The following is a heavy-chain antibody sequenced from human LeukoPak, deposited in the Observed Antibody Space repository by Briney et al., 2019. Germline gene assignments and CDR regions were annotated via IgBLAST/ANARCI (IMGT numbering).Heavy chain of an antibody. V-gene: IGHV3-7*04. CDR1: GFTFRSYW. CDR3: ARVVGTDEGADY. J-gene: IGHJ4*02. Sequence: PGGSLRLSCAASGFTFRSYWMNWVRQAPGKGLKWVANIKPDGSEKRYVDSVKGRFTISRDNAKNSLYLQMNSLRAEDTAVYYCARVVGTDEGADYWGQGTLVTVSS. CDR2: IKPDGSEK. D-gene: IGHD1-7*01.